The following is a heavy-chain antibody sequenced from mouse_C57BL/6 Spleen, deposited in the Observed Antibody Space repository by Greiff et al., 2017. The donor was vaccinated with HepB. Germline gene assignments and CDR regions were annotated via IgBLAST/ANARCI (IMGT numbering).Heavy chain of an antibody. D-gene: IGHD1-1*01. CDR2: IYPGSGST. V-gene: IGHV1-55*01. CDR1: GYTFTSYW. CDR3: ARRDGSSYGYAMDY. Sequence: QVQLKQPGAELVKPGASVKMSCKASGYTFTSYWITWVKQRPGQGLEWIGDIYPGSGSTNYNEKFKSKATLTVDTSSSTAYMQLSSLTSEDSAVYYCARRDGSSYGYAMDYWGQGTSVTVSS. J-gene: IGHJ4*01.